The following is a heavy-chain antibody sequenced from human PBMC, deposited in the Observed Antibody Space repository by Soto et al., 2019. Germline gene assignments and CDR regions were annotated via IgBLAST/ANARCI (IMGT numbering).Heavy chain of an antibody. J-gene: IGHJ4*02. CDR3: AREAYKRGVTNPFFDY. D-gene: IGHD3-10*01. CDR1: GGSISSSNW. V-gene: IGHV4-4*02. CDR2: IYPSGIT. Sequence: PSETLSLTCAVSGGSISSSNWWTWVRLPPGKGLEWIGEIYPSGITNYSPSLKSRVTMSVDKSKNQFSLKLNSVTAADTAMYYCAREAYKRGVTNPFFDYWGQGTLVTVSS.